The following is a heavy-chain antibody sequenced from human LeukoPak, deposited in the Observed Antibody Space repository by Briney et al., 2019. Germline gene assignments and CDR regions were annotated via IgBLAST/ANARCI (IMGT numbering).Heavy chain of an antibody. CDR1: GYTFTGNY. Sequence: ASVKVSCKASGYTFTGNYMHWVRQAPGQGLEWMGWVNPKSGSTNYAQKFQGRVTVTRDTSISTAYMELSRLRSDDTAVYYCVLAAAGLNWFDPWGQGTLVTVSS. CDR3: VLAAAGLNWFDP. V-gene: IGHV1-2*02. D-gene: IGHD6-13*01. CDR2: VNPKSGST. J-gene: IGHJ5*02.